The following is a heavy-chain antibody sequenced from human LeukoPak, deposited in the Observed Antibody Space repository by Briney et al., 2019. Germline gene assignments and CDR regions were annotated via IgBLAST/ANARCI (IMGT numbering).Heavy chain of an antibody. CDR2: IYYSGSA. CDR1: GGSINSANYY. CDR3: ARDSVGGTGHDAFDI. Sequence: PSETLSLTCTVSGGSINSANYYWGWIRQPPGKGLEWIGSIYYSGSAYYSSSLKSRVTILVDTSKNQFSLKLSSVTAADTAVYYCARDSVGGTGHDAFDIWGQGTIATVSS. V-gene: IGHV4-39*07. D-gene: IGHD1-26*01. J-gene: IGHJ3*02.